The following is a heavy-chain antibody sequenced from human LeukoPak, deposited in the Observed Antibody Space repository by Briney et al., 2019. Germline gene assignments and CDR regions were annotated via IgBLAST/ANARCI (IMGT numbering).Heavy chain of an antibody. D-gene: IGHD3-3*01. CDR2: ISGSGGST. Sequence: EPGGSLRLSCAASGFTFSSYAMSWVRQAPGKGLEWVSAISGSGGSTYYADSVKGRFTISRDNFKNTLYLQMNSLRAEDTAVYYCAKYDFWSGYFLPSSDFDYWGQGTLVTVSS. J-gene: IGHJ4*02. V-gene: IGHV3-23*01. CDR3: AKYDFWSGYFLPSSDFDY. CDR1: GFTFSSYA.